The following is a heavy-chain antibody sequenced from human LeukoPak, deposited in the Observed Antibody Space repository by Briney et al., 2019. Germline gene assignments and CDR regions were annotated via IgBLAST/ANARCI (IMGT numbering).Heavy chain of an antibody. J-gene: IGHJ3*02. CDR1: GFTFTTYW. CDR2: ISVSGGST. CDR3: AKNHDSISYRTDDAFDI. V-gene: IGHV3-23*01. D-gene: IGHD3-22*01. Sequence: GGSLRLSCAASGFTFTTYWMSWVRQAPGKGLEWVSVISVSGGSTYYADSVKGRFTISRDNSKNTLYLQMNSLRAEDTAVYYCAKNHDSISYRTDDAFDIWGPGTMVTVSS.